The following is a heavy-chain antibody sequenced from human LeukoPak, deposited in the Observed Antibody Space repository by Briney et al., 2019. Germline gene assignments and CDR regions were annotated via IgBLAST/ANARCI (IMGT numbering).Heavy chain of an antibody. V-gene: IGHV4-34*01. D-gene: IGHD3-22*01. CDR1: GGSFSGYY. Sequence: SETLPLTCAVYGGSFSGYYWSWIRQPPGEGLEWIGEINHSGSTNYNPSLKSRVTISVDTSKNQFSLNLTSVTAADTAVYFCARHEMSYGQWLTLHDWGQGTLVTVSS. CDR2: INHSGST. CDR3: ARHEMSYGQWLTLHD. J-gene: IGHJ4*02.